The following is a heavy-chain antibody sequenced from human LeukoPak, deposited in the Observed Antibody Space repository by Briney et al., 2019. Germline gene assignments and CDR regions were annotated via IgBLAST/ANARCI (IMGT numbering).Heavy chain of an antibody. V-gene: IGHV3-48*01. CDR2: ISSSSSTI. J-gene: IGHJ4*02. D-gene: IGHD4-17*01. CDR1: GFTFSSYS. Sequence: PGGSLRLSCAASGFTFSSYSMNWVRQAPGKGLEWVSYISSSSSTIYYADSVKGRFTISRDNAKNSLYLQTNSLRAEDTAVYYCARGLRVDYWGQGTLVTVSS. CDR3: ARGLRVDY.